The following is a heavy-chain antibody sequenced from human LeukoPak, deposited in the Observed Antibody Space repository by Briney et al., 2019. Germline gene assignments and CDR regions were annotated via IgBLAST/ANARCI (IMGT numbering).Heavy chain of an antibody. CDR3: ARSSTTRHYYYMDV. V-gene: IGHV1-2*02. Sequence: ASVKVSCKASGYTFTGCYMHWVRQAPGQGLEWMGWINPNSGGTNYALKFQGRVTMTRDTSISTAYMELSRLRSDDTAVYYCARSSTTRHYYYMDVWGKGTTVTVSS. D-gene: IGHD2-2*01. J-gene: IGHJ6*03. CDR2: INPNSGGT. CDR1: GYTFTGCY.